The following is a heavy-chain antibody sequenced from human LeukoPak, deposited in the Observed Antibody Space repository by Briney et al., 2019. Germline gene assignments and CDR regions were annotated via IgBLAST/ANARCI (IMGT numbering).Heavy chain of an antibody. J-gene: IGHJ6*03. V-gene: IGHV1-8*03. CDR1: GYTFTSYD. CDR2: MNPNSGNT. Sequence: ASVKVSCKASGYTFTSYDINWVRQATGQGLEWMGWMNPNSGNTGYAQKFQGRVTITRNTSISTAYMELSSLRSEDTAVYYCARAGGNSDYDFWSGYYTPPYYYYMDVWGKGTTVTVSS. D-gene: IGHD3-3*01. CDR3: ARAGGNSDYDFWSGYYTPPYYYYMDV.